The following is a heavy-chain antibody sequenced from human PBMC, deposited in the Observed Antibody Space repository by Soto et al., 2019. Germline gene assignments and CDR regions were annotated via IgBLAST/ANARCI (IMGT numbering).Heavy chain of an antibody. J-gene: IGHJ6*02. CDR1: GGTFSSYA. CDR3: ARVGRTTVTSGGYYYYGMDV. D-gene: IGHD4-17*01. CDR2: IIPIFGTA. V-gene: IGHV1-69*06. Sequence: SVKVSCKASGGTFSSYAISWVGQAPGQGLEWMGGIIPIFGTANYAQKFQGRVTITADKYTSTAYMELSSLRSEDTAVYYCARVGRTTVTSGGYYYYGMDVWG.